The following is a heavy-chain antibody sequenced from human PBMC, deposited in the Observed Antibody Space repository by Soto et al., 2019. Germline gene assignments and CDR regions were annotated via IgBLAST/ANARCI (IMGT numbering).Heavy chain of an antibody. CDR2: ICYDGSNK. V-gene: IGHV3-33*01. J-gene: IGHJ5*02. D-gene: IGHD2-2*02. CDR3: ARDAISSRPGWFGP. Sequence: QVHLVESGGGVVQPGGSLRLSCKTSGFGFSSHGMNWFRQAPGKGLEWVAVICYDGSNKYYADSVKGRFIISRDNSKNTLYLQMNSLRAEDTAVYYCARDAISSRPGWFGPWGEGTLVIVSS. CDR1: GFGFSSHG.